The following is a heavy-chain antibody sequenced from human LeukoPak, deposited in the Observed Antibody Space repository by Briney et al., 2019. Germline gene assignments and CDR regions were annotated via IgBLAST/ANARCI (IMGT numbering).Heavy chain of an antibody. Sequence: GGSLRLSCAASGFSFSSSAMSWVRQAPGKGLEWVSTINAGGGSTYYADSVQGRFTISRENSKDTMYLQMNSLRAEDTAVYNCAEHMGDSEYYGMDVWGQGTTVTVSS. CDR3: AEHMGDSEYYGMDV. V-gene: IGHV3-23*01. CDR2: INAGGGST. CDR1: GFSFSSSA. D-gene: IGHD3-16*01. J-gene: IGHJ6*02.